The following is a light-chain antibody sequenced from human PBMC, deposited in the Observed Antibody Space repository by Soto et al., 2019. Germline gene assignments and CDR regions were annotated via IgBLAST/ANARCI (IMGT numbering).Light chain of an antibody. CDR3: MQALQTPLP. V-gene: IGKV2-28*01. CDR2: LGS. J-gene: IGKJ4*01. CDR1: QSLLHGNGYNY. Sequence: DIVMTQSPLSLPVTPGEPASISCRSSQSLLHGNGYNYLDWYLQKPGQSPQLLIYLGSNRASGVPDRYSGSRSGTDFTLKISRVEAKDVGVYYCMQALQTPLPFGGGTKVEIK.